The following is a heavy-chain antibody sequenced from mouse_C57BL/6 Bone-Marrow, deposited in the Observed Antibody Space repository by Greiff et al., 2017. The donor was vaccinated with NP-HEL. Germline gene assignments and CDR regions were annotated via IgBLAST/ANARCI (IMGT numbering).Heavy chain of an antibody. CDR2: IDPSDSYT. V-gene: IGHV1-69*01. CDR3: ARGEVLRSGYCDV. J-gene: IGHJ1*03. Sequence: QVQLQQPGAELVMPGASVKLSCKASGYTFTSYWMHWVKQRPGQGLEWIGEIDPSDSYTNYNQKFKGKSTLTVDKSSSTAYMQHSSLTSEDSAVYDCARGEVLRSGYCDVWGTGTTVTVAA. CDR1: GYTFTSYW. D-gene: IGHD1-1*01.